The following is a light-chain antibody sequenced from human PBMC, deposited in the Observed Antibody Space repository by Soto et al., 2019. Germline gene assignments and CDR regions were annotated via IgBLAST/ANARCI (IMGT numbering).Light chain of an antibody. CDR2: GNS. J-gene: IGLJ2*01. Sequence: QSVLTQPPSVSGAPGQRVTISCTGSSSNIGAGYDVHWYQQLPATAPKLLIYGNSNRPSGVPDRFSGSKSGTSASLAITGLQAEDEADYYCQSYDSTVVFGGGTKVTVL. CDR3: QSYDSTVV. CDR1: SSNIGAGYD. V-gene: IGLV1-40*01.